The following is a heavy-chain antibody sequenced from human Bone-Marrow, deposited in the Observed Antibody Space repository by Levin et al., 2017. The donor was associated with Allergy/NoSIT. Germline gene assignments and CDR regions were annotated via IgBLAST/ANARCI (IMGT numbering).Heavy chain of an antibody. Sequence: GESLKISCAASGFTFSSYAMSWVRQAPGKGLEWVSAISGSGGSTYYADSVKGRFTISRDNSKNTLYLQMNSLRAEDTAVYYCAKAAIAVAGRAAFDIWGQGTMVTVSS. J-gene: IGHJ3*02. CDR3: AKAAIAVAGRAAFDI. D-gene: IGHD6-19*01. V-gene: IGHV3-23*01. CDR1: GFTFSSYA. CDR2: ISGSGGST.